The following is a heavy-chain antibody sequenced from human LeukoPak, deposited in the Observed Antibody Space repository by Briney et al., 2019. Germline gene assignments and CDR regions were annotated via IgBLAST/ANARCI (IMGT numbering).Heavy chain of an antibody. V-gene: IGHV3-53*05. D-gene: IGHD2/OR15-2a*01. J-gene: IGHJ5*02. CDR1: AFTVSSNY. CDR3: TRNPEMQYWFDP. Sequence: GGSLRLSCAASAFTVSSNYMSWVRQPPGEGLGWLSVIYSGCSTYYADSVKGRFTIARDNSKNTLYLEVSTLRAEDTAVYYCTRNPEMQYWFDPWGQGTLVTVSS. CDR2: IYSGCST.